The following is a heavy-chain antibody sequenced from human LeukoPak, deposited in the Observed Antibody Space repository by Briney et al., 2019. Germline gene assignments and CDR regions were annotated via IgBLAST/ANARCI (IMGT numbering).Heavy chain of an antibody. D-gene: IGHD7-27*01. J-gene: IGHJ6*02. CDR3: ARDGEPRYWGSGYYYGMDV. CDR2: ISGSASNT. V-gene: IGHV3-23*01. Sequence: GGSLRLSCAASGFNFGTYAMNWVRQAPGNGLGWVSSISGSASNTYYADSVKGRFTISRDNSKNTLSLQMNSLRADEKAVYYCARDGEPRYWGSGYYYGMDVWGQGATVTVSS. CDR1: GFNFGTYA.